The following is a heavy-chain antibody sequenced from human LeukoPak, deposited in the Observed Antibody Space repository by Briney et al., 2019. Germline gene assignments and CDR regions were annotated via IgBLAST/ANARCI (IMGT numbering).Heavy chain of an antibody. CDR3: ARVGIQLCVDY. Sequence: PGGSLRLSCAASGFPFRSYRMNWVGQAPGRGLEGVSYISSSSSTIYYADSVKGRFTISRDNAKNSLYLQMNSLRAEDTAVYYCARVGIQLCVDYWGQGTLVTVSS. J-gene: IGHJ4*02. D-gene: IGHD5-18*01. V-gene: IGHV3-48*01. CDR2: ISSSSSTI. CDR1: GFPFRSYR.